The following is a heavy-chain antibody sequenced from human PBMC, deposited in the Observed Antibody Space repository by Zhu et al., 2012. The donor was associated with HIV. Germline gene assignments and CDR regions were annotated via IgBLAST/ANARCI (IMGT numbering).Heavy chain of an antibody. CDR2: ISGSGGST. CDR3: ANSGTGYYGSGKNFDY. V-gene: IGHV3-23*01. D-gene: IGHD3-10*01. J-gene: IGHJ4*02. Sequence: EVQLLESGGGLVQPGGSLRLSCAASGFTFSSYAMSWVRQAPGKGLEWVSAISGSGGSTYYADSVKGRFTISRDNSKNTLYLQMNSLRAEDTAVYYCANSGTGYYGSGKNFDYWGQGTLVTVSS. CDR1: GFTFSSYA.